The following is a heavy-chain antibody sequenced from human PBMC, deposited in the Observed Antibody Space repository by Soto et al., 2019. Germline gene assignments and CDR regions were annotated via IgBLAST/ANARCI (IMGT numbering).Heavy chain of an antibody. CDR1: GFTFSSYD. J-gene: IGHJ3*02. CDR2: IGTAGDT. CDR3: ARVGRMITFGGVIVEHDAFDI. Sequence: GGSLRLSCAASGFTFSSYDMHWVRQATGKGLEWVSAIGTAGDTYYPGSVKGRFTISRENAKNSLYLQMNSLRAGDTAVYYCARVGRMITFGGVIVEHDAFDIWGQGTMVTVSS. D-gene: IGHD3-16*02. V-gene: IGHV3-13*01.